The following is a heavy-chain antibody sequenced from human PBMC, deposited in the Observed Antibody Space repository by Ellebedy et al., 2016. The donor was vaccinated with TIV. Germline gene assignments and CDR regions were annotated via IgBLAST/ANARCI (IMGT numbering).Heavy chain of an antibody. Sequence: GESLKISXAASGFTFSSYAMSWVRQAPGKGLEWVSAISGSGGSTYYADSVKGRFTISRDNAKNSLYLQMNSLRAEDTAVYYCARESAAAGTRRDAFDIWGQGTMVTVSS. CDR1: GFTFSSYA. CDR3: ARESAAAGTRRDAFDI. CDR2: ISGSGGST. J-gene: IGHJ3*02. V-gene: IGHV3-23*01. D-gene: IGHD6-13*01.